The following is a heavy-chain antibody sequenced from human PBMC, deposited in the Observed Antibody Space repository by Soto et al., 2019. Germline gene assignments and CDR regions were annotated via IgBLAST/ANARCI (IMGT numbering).Heavy chain of an antibody. V-gene: IGHV4-39*01. Sequence: SETLSLTCTVSGGSISSSSYYWGWIRQPPGKGLEWIGSIYYSGSTYYNPSLKSRVTISVDTSKNQFSLKLSSVTAADTAVYYSARQLPGYRTRWYRAWAFDIWGQGPMAT. J-gene: IGHJ3*02. CDR3: ARQLPGYRTRWYRAWAFDI. CDR2: IYYSGST. CDR1: GGSISSSSYY. D-gene: IGHD6-13*01.